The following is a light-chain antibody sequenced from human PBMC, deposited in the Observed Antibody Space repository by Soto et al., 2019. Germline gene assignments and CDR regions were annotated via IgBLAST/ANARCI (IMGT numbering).Light chain of an antibody. J-gene: IGLJ1*01. V-gene: IGLV3-21*04. CDR1: NIGNKR. CDR3: QVWDIMTDNYV. Sequence: SYELTQPPSVSVAPEKTATITCGGNNIGNKRVHWYRQKPGQAPVLVISYDSDRPSGIPERFSGYNSGNTATLTISRVEAGDEADYYCQVWDIMTDNYVFGSGTKVTVL. CDR2: YDS.